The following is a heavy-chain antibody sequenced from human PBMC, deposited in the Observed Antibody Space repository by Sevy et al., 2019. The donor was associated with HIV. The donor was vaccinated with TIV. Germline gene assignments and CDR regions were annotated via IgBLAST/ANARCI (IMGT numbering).Heavy chain of an antibody. Sequence: ASVKVSCKASGYTFTGYYMHWVRQAPGQGLEWMGRINHNSGGTNYAQKFQGRVTMTRDTSISTAYMELSRLRSDDTAVYHCVRARCSSTSCYPHEGYYYYGMDVWGQGTTVTVSS. J-gene: IGHJ6*02. CDR2: INHNSGGT. D-gene: IGHD2-2*01. CDR1: GYTFTGYY. V-gene: IGHV1-2*06. CDR3: VRARCSSTSCYPHEGYYYYGMDV.